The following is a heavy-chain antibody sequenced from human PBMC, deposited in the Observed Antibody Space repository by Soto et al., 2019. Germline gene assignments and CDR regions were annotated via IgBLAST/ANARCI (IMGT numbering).Heavy chain of an antibody. Sequence: QVQLVQSGAEVKKPGASVKVSCKASGYTFTSYDIIWVRQATGQGLEWMGWMNPSTGNTDSAEKFQGRLTMTRNTSXSTXXXXLXXXSXXXXXXXXXXXXXIXXAGGFDPWGQGTLVTVSS. CDR2: MNPSTGNT. CDR1: GYTFTSYD. J-gene: IGHJ5*02. V-gene: IGHV1-8*01. CDR3: XXXXIXXAGGFDP. D-gene: IGHD1-20*01.